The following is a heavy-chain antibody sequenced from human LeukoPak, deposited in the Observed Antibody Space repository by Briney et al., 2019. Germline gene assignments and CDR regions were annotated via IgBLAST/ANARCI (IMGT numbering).Heavy chain of an antibody. CDR2: INPSSGST. Sequence: ASVKVSCKASGYTFTSYYMHWVRQAPGHGLEWMGIINPSSGSTSHTQEFQGRVTMTRDTSTTTVYMELSSLTSDDTAVYYCARAGGDSSSWYVDYWGQGTLVTVSS. V-gene: IGHV1-46*01. J-gene: IGHJ4*02. D-gene: IGHD6-13*01. CDR3: ARAGGDSSSWYVDY. CDR1: GYTFTSYY.